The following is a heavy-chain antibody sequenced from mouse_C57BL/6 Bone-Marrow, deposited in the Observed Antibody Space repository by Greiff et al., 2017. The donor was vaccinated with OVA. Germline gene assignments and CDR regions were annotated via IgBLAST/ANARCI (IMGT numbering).Heavy chain of an antibody. Sequence: VQLQQSGPELVKPGASVKISCKASGYAFSSSWMNWVKQRPGKGLEWIGRIYPGDGDTNYNGKFKGKATLTADKSSSTAYMQLSSLTSEDSAVYFCARSRDSSGSSYYFDYWGQGTTLTVSS. D-gene: IGHD3-2*02. CDR2: IYPGDGDT. CDR3: ARSRDSSGSSYYFDY. J-gene: IGHJ2*01. CDR1: GYAFSSSW. V-gene: IGHV1-82*01.